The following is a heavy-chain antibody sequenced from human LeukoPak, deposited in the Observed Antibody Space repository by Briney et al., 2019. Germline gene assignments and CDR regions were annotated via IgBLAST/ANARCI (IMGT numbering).Heavy chain of an antibody. Sequence: SETLSLTCTVSGGSISSSSYYWGWIRQPPGKGLEWIGSIYYSGSTYYNPSLKSRVTISVDTSKNQFSLKLSSVTAADTAVYYCARHGRRLSWLRSGQNNWFDPWGQGTLVTVSS. J-gene: IGHJ5*02. CDR2: IYYSGST. CDR1: GGSISSSSYY. V-gene: IGHV4-39*01. CDR3: ARHGRRLSWLRSGQNNWFDP. D-gene: IGHD5-12*01.